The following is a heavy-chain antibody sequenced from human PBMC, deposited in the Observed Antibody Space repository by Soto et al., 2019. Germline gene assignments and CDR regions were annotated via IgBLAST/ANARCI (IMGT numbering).Heavy chain of an antibody. V-gene: IGHV3-23*01. J-gene: IGHJ6*03. Sequence: GGSLRLSCAASGFTFSSYAMSWVRQAPGKGLEWVSAISGSGGSTYYADSVKGRFTISRDNSKNTLYLQMNSLRAEDTAVYYCANTDRYYYYYYYMDVWGKGTTVTVSS. CDR2: ISGSGGST. D-gene: IGHD4-4*01. CDR3: ANTDRYYYYYYYMDV. CDR1: GFTFSSYA.